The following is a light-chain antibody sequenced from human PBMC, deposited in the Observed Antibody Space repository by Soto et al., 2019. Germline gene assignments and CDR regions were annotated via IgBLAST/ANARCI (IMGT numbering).Light chain of an antibody. V-gene: IGKV3-20*01. CDR3: QQYGSSPPT. CDR1: QSVSSNY. CDR2: GAS. Sequence: EIVLTQSPGTLSLSPGERATLSCRASQSVSSNYLAWYQRKPGQAPRLLIYGASSRAIDIPNRFRGSGSGTDFTLTITRLEPEDLAVYYFQQYGSSPPTFGQGTKVEI. J-gene: IGKJ1*01.